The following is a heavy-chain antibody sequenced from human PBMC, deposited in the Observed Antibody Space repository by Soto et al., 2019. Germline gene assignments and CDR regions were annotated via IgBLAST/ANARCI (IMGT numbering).Heavy chain of an antibody. CDR1: GGSISSYY. V-gene: IGHV4-59*08. CDR3: ARRDSEREVEWFSNWFDP. CDR2: IYYSGST. D-gene: IGHD3-3*01. Sequence: PSETLSLTCTVSGGSISSYYWSWIRQPPGKGLEWIGYIYYSGSTNYNPSLKSRVTISVDTSKNQFSLKLSSVTAADTAVYYCARRDSEREVEWFSNWFDPWGQGTLVTVSS. J-gene: IGHJ5*02.